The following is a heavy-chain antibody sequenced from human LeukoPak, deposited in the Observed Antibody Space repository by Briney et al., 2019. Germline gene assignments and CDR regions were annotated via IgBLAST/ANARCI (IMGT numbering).Heavy chain of an antibody. CDR2: INHSGST. CDR3: ARGRTIFGVVIIGYLLDY. D-gene: IGHD3-3*01. J-gene: IGHJ4*02. CDR1: GGSFSGYY. Sequence: SETLSLTCAVYGGSFSGYYWSWIRQPPGKGLEWIGEINHSGSTNYNLSLKSRVTISVDTSKNQFSLKLSSVTAADTAVYYCARGRTIFGVVIIGYLLDYWGQGTLVTVSS. V-gene: IGHV4-34*01.